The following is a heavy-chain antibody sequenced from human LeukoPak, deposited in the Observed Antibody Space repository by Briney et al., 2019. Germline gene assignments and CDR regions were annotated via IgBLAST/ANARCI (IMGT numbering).Heavy chain of an antibody. J-gene: IGHJ5*02. Sequence: PGGSLRLSCAVSGFTFSSYAMSWVRQPPGKGLEWVSSISGSGGRTYYADSVKGRSTISRDNSKNTLYLQMNSLRAEDTAVYYCTKGAYYYDSSGYSRRWFDPWGQGTLVTVSS. CDR2: ISGSGGRT. D-gene: IGHD3-22*01. CDR1: GFTFSSYA. V-gene: IGHV3-23*01. CDR3: TKGAYYYDSSGYSRRWFDP.